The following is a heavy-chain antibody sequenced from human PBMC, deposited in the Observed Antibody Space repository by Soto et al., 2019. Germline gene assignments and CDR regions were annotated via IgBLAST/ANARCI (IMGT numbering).Heavy chain of an antibody. V-gene: IGHV4-59*12. CDR1: GGSISSYY. CDR3: ARCIAAARTSIDY. Sequence: QVQLQESGPGLVKPSETLSLTCTVSGGSISSYYWSWIRQPPGKGLEWIAYIYYSGSTNYNPSLKSRVTISVDTSKNQFSLRLSSVTAADTAVYYCARCIAAARTSIDYWAQGTLVTVSS. CDR2: IYYSGST. J-gene: IGHJ4*02. D-gene: IGHD6-13*01.